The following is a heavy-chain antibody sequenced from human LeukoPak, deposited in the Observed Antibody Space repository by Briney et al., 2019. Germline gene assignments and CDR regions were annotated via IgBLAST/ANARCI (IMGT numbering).Heavy chain of an antibody. Sequence: ASVKVSCKASGYTFTGYYMHWVRQAPGQGLEWMGWINPNSGGTNYGQKFQGRVTMTRDTSISTAYMELSRLRSDDTAVYYCARDPYDFWSGYPHNWFDPWGQGTLVTVSS. D-gene: IGHD3-3*01. J-gene: IGHJ5*02. CDR2: INPNSGGT. CDR1: GYTFTGYY. CDR3: ARDPYDFWSGYPHNWFDP. V-gene: IGHV1-2*02.